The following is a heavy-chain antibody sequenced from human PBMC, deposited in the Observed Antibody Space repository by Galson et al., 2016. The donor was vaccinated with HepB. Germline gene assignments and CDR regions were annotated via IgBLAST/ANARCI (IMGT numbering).Heavy chain of an antibody. D-gene: IGHD2-21*02. CDR2: ISWDGSRK. V-gene: IGHV3-43D*04. Sequence: SLRLSCAASGFTLDDYAMQWVRQTPGRGLEWVALISWDGSRKHYADSVKGRFTISRDNTKNSMNLQLNSLRPEDAALYFCAKGGCVGDCYGPLDFWGQGPLFAVSS. J-gene: IGHJ1*01. CDR3: AKGGCVGDCYGPLDF. CDR1: GFTLDDYA.